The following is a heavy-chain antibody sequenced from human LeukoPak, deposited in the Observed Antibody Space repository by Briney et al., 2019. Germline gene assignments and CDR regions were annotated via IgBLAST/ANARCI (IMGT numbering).Heavy chain of an antibody. CDR1: GVSISSGSYY. Sequence: ASQTLSLTCTVSGVSISSGSYYWSWIRQPPGKGLVWIGSIYHSGSTYYNPSLKSRVTISVATSKNQFSLKLSSVTAADTAVYYCARTDYGDYVAFDIWGQGTMVTVSS. J-gene: IGHJ3*02. D-gene: IGHD4-17*01. V-gene: IGHV4-39*07. CDR2: IYHSGST. CDR3: ARTDYGDYVAFDI.